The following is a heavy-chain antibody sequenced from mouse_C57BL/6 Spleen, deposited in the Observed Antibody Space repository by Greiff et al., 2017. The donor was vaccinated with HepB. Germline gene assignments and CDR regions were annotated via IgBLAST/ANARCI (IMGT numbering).Heavy chain of an antibody. CDR2: IRSKSNNYAT. V-gene: IGHV10-1*01. J-gene: IGHJ2*01. CDR3: VRGSGYFDY. CDR1: GFSFNTYA. D-gene: IGHD3-1*01. Sequence: EVKLVESGGGLVQPKGSLKLSCAASGFSFNTYAMNWVRQAPGKGVEWVARIRSKSNNYATYYADSVKDRFTISRDDSESMLYLQMNNLKTEDTAMYYCVRGSGYFDYWGQGTTLTVSS.